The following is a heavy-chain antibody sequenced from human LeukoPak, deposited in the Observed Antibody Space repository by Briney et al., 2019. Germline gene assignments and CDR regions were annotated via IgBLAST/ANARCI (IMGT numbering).Heavy chain of an antibody. CDR1: GFTVSSNY. Sequence: GGSLRLSCAASGFTVSSNYMSWVRQAPGKGLEWVSVIYSGGSTYYADSVKGRFTISRDNSKNTLYLQMNSLRAEDTAVYYCARDQAYLDAFDIWGQGTMVTVSS. CDR2: IYSGGST. J-gene: IGHJ3*02. CDR3: ARDQAYLDAFDI. D-gene: IGHD2-2*01. V-gene: IGHV3-53*01.